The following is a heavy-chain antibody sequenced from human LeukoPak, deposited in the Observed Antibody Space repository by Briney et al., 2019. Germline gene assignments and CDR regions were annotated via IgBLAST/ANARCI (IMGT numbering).Heavy chain of an antibody. CDR1: GFTFSSYA. J-gene: IGHJ5*02. V-gene: IGHV3-49*04. CDR2: IRSKAYGGTT. Sequence: PGGSLRLSCAASGFTFSSYAMSWVRQAPGKGLEGVGFIRSKAYGGTTEYAASVKGRFTISRDDSKSIAYLQMNSLKTEDTAVYYCTRDYRYSYGSRYNWFDPWGQGTLVTVSS. D-gene: IGHD5-18*01. CDR3: TRDYRYSYGSRYNWFDP.